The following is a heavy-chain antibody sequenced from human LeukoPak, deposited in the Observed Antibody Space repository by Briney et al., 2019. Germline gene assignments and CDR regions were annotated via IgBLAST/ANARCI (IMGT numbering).Heavy chain of an antibody. J-gene: IGHJ4*02. CDR1: GYTFTSYY. V-gene: IGHV1-46*01. CDR2: INPSGGST. D-gene: IGHD4-17*01. CDR3: ARVTYDGDYTYFDY. Sequence: ASVKVSCKASGYTFTSYYMHWVRQAPGQGLEWMGIINPSGGSTSYAQKFQGRVTITRDTSASTAYMELSSLRSEDTAVYYCARVTYDGDYTYFDYWGQGTLVTVSS.